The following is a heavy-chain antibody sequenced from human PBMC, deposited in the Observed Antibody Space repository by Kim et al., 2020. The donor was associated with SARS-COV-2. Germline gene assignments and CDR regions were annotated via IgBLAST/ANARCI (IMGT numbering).Heavy chain of an antibody. J-gene: IGHJ4*02. D-gene: IGHD6-25*01. Sequence: YHGAPGKGRFTISRDNSKSTRFLQMNSLKTEDTAVYYCATLAAAGGYFEYWGQGTLVTVSA. CDR3: ATLAAAGGYFEY. V-gene: IGHV3-30*07.